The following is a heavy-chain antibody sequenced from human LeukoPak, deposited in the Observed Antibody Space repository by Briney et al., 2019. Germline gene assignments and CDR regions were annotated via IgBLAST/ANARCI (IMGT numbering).Heavy chain of an antibody. CDR2: IIPIFGTA. CDR3: ATTKIMITFGGVIAPYYYYMDV. V-gene: IGHV1-69*06. J-gene: IGHJ6*03. CDR1: GGTFSSYA. D-gene: IGHD3-16*02. Sequence: SVKVSCKASGGTFSSYAISWVRQAPGQGLEWMGGIIPIFGTANYAQKFQGRVTITADKSTSTAYMELSSLRSEDTAVYYCATTKIMITFGGVIAPYYYYMDVWGKGTTVTVSS.